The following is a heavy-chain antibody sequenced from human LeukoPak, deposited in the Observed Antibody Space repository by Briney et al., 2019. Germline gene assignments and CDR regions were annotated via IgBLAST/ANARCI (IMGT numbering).Heavy chain of an antibody. D-gene: IGHD2-15*01. CDR2: ISGSGGST. V-gene: IGHV3-23*01. J-gene: IGHJ3*02. CDR1: GFTFSSYS. Sequence: GGSLRLSCAAYGFTFSSYSMNWVRQAPGKGLEWVSAISGSGGSTYYADSVKGRFTISRDNSKNTLYLQMNSLRAEDTAVYYCAKPMVACSGGSCLFAFDIWGQGTMVTVSS. CDR3: AKPMVACSGGSCLFAFDI.